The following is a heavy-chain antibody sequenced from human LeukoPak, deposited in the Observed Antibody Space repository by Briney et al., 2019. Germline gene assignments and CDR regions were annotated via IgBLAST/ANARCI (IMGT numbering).Heavy chain of an antibody. J-gene: IGHJ4*02. CDR3: ARDPGSGYEEHFDY. V-gene: IGHV3-48*04. Sequence: GGSLRLSCAASGFTFSSYAMNWVRQAPGKGLEWVSYISSSGHTIYYADSVKGRFTISRDNAKDSLYLQMNSLRAEDTAVYYCARDPGSGYEEHFDYWGQGTLVTVSS. CDR1: GFTFSSYA. D-gene: IGHD5-12*01. CDR2: ISSSGHTI.